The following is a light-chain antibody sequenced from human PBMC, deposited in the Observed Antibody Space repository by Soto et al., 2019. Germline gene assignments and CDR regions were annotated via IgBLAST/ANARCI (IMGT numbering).Light chain of an antibody. CDR2: GAS. CDR1: QSVGSNY. V-gene: IGKV3-20*01. J-gene: IGKJ1*01. Sequence: EIVLTQSPGTLSLSPGERATLYCRASQSVGSNYLAWYQQKPGQAPRVLIYGASSRATGIPDRFSGSGSGADFTLTISRLEPEDFAVYYCQQYGSSPPRTFGQGTKV. CDR3: QQYGSSPPRT.